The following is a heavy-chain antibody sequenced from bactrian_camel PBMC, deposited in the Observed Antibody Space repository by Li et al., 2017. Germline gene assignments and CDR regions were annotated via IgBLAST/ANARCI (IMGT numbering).Heavy chain of an antibody. D-gene: IGHD3*01. CDR2: ISPNGIYT. CDR1: GYIYSSKC. J-gene: IGHJ4*01. V-gene: IGHV3-2*01. Sequence: HVQLVESGGGSAQAGGSLRLSCAGSGYIYSSKCMGWFRQPPGKGLEWVARISPNGIYTAFADSVRGRFTISEDNGKNTLYLQMDALNPEDTGMYYCARGFPEARDPSRPSSTGCRWNLSGRGTQVTVS.